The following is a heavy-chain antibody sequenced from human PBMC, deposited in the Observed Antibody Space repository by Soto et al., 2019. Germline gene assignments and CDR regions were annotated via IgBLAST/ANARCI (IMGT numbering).Heavy chain of an antibody. V-gene: IGHV1-18*01. Sequence: QIQLVQSGAEVKKPGASVKVSCKASGYTFSSYHITWVRQAPGQGLEWMGWISAYNGNTNYAQNLQGRVTMTTDPSTGTAYRELRSLRSDDTAVYYCARDLPPVDYWGQGTLVTVSS. CDR3: ARDLPPVDY. CDR1: GYTFSSYH. CDR2: ISAYNGNT. J-gene: IGHJ4*02.